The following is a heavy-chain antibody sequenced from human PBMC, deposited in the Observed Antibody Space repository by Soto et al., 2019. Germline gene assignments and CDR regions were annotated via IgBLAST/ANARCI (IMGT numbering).Heavy chain of an antibody. J-gene: IGHJ6*02. CDR2: IYYSGST. Sequence: SETLSLTCTVSGGSISSGGYYWSWIRQHPGKGLEWIGYIYYSGSTYYNPSLKSRVTISVDTSKNQFSLKLSSVTAADTAVYYCARVVPGYSSGWQPYYYYGMDVWGQGTTVTVSS. V-gene: IGHV4-31*03. CDR3: ARVVPGYSSGWQPYYYYGMDV. CDR1: GGSISSGGYY. D-gene: IGHD6-19*01.